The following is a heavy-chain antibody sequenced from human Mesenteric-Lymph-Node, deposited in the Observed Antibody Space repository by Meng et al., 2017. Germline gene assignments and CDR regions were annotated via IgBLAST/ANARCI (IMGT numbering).Heavy chain of an antibody. D-gene: IGHD2-21*02. V-gene: IGHV1-2*02. CDR2: INPNSGGT. CDR1: GGTFSSYA. Sequence: ASVKVSCKASGGTFSSYAISWVRQAPGQGLEWMGWINPNSGGTNYAQKFQGRVTMTRDTSISTAYMELSSLRSEDTAVYYCARGLEIVVVTAATDYYYGMDVWGQGTTVTVSS. J-gene: IGHJ6*02. CDR3: ARGLEIVVVTAATDYYYGMDV.